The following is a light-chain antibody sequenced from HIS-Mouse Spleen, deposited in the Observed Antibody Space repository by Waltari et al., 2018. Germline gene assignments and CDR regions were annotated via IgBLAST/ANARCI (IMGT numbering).Light chain of an antibody. CDR3: QQRSNWLT. CDR1: QSVSSY. J-gene: IGKJ4*01. Sequence: EIVLTHSTATMSLSQGVRATLSCRASQSVSSYLAWYQQKPGQAPRLLIYDASTRATGIPARFSGSGSGTDFTLTISSLEPEDFAVYYCQQRSNWLTFGGGTKVEIK. CDR2: DAS. V-gene: IGKV3-11*01.